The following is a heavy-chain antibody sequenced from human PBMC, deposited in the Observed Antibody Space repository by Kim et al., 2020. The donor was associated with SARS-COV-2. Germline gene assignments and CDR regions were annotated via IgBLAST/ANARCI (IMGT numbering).Heavy chain of an antibody. D-gene: IGHD2-21*01. CDR3: TTDPIPVT. CDR2: GGNT. Sequence: GGNTDYAATVKGRFTIAKDDSKNTLYLQMNSLKTEDTAVYYCTTDPIPVTWGQGTLVTVSS. J-gene: IGHJ5*02. V-gene: IGHV3-15*01.